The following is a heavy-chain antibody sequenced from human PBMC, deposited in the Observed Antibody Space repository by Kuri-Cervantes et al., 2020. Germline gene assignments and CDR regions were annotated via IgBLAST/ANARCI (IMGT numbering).Heavy chain of an antibody. CDR1: GGSISSDNW. Sequence: SETLSLTCVVFGGSISSDNWWTWVRQPPGKGLEWIGEIYQNGDTYYNPSLKSRVTISGDKSKNLFSLRLSSVTAADTAVYYCARVVEAYFDYWGQGTLVTVSS. J-gene: IGHJ4*02. CDR3: ARVVEAYFDY. D-gene: IGHD6-6*01. CDR2: IYQNGDT. V-gene: IGHV4/OR15-8*01.